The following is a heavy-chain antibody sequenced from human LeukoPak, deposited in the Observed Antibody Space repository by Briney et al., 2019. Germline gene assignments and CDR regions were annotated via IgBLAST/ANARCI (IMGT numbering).Heavy chain of an antibody. CDR1: GFTFSSYS. V-gene: IGHV3-21*01. J-gene: IGHJ4*02. CDR2: ISSGSSYI. CDR3: ARYRPAPHCDY. D-gene: IGHD1-26*01. Sequence: GGSLRLSCAASGFTFSSYSMNWVRQAPGKGLEWVSSISSGSSYIYYADSVKGRFTISRDNAKNSLYLQMNSLRAEDTAVYYSARYRPAPHCDYWGQGTLVTVSS.